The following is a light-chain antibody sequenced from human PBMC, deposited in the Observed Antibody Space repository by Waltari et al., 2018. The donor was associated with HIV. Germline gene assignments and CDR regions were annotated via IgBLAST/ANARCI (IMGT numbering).Light chain of an antibody. CDR3: NSYAGSNNVV. Sequence: QSALTPPPSASASPGQSVTISCTGTSSDVGGDNYVSGYQQHPGKAPTLMMYEVSKRPSGVPDRFPGSKSGNTASLTVSGLQAEDEADYYCNSYAGSNNVVFGGGTKVTVL. CDR2: EVS. J-gene: IGLJ2*01. CDR1: SSDVGGDNY. V-gene: IGLV2-8*01.